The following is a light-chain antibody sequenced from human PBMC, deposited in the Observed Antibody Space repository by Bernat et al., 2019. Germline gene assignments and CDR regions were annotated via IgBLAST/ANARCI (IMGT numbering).Light chain of an antibody. J-gene: IGKJ4*01. CDR3: HQSDRYPLT. V-gene: IGKV1-16*01. CDR2: ASS. Sequence: DIQMTQSPSSLSASLGDTVTITCRASQAISISLAWFQQRPGKAPKSLTYASSNLRSGVPSRFTGSGSGTDFTLTISSLQPEDFGISYCHQSDRYPLTFDRGTNVNVK. CDR1: QAISIS.